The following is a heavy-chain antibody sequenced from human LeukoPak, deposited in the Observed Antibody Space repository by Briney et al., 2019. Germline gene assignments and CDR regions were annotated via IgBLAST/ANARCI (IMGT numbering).Heavy chain of an antibody. D-gene: IGHD1-26*01. CDR1: GYTFTSYD. CDR2: MNPNSGNT. CDR3: ARGRKMGARGYYYMDV. Sequence: GASVKVSCKASGYTFTSYDINWVRQATGQGLEWMGWMNPNSGNTGYAQKFQGRVTITRNTSISTAYMELSSLRSEDTAVYYCARGRKMGARGYYYMDVWGKGTTVTVSS. V-gene: IGHV1-8*03. J-gene: IGHJ6*03.